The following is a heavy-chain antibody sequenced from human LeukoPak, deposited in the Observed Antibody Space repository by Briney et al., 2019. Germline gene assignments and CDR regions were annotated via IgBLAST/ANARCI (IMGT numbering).Heavy chain of an antibody. CDR3: ARESYCSGGSCYSGWFDP. V-gene: IGHV1-2*04. CDR2: INPNSGGT. D-gene: IGHD2-15*01. J-gene: IGHJ5*02. Sequence: ASVKVSCKASGYTFTCYYMHWVRQAPGQGLEWMGWINPNSGGTNYAQKFQGWVTMTRDTSISTAYMELSRLRSDDTAVYYCARESYCSGGSCYSGWFDPWGQGTLVTVSS. CDR1: GYTFTCYY.